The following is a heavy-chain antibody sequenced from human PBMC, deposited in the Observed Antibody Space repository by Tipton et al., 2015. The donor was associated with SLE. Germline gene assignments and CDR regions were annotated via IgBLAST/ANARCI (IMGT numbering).Heavy chain of an antibody. J-gene: IGHJ4*02. CDR2: IYYSGDI. V-gene: IGHV4-31*03. Sequence: TLSLTCTVSGDSISSAGNSWNWIRQLPGKGLEWIGYIYYSGDIHYNPSLKSRVAISLDTSKNQVSLKLKSVTAADTAMYYCARATTAISPFDYWGQGTLVTVSS. CDR3: ARATTAISPFDY. CDR1: GDSISSAGNS. D-gene: IGHD2-21*02.